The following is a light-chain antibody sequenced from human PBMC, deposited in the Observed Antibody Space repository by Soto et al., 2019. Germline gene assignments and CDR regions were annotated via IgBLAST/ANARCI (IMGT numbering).Light chain of an antibody. J-gene: IGKJ4*01. CDR2: AAF. CDR1: PNINTY. CDR3: QQSYIAPLT. Sequence: DIQMTQSPSSLSASVGDRVSIPCRASPNINTYLNWYQQRPGKAPTLLIYAAFRLQSGVPSRFSASGSGTDFTLTISDLQPEDFATYYCQQSYIAPLTFGGGTKVDIK. V-gene: IGKV1-39*01.